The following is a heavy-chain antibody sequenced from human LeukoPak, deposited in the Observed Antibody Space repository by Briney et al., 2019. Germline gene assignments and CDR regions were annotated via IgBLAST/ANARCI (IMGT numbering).Heavy chain of an antibody. V-gene: IGHV4-4*07. CDR1: GGSISNYY. D-gene: IGHD2-15*01. CDR2: KYARGSS. Sequence: PSEALSLTCTVSGGSISNYYWSWIRQPAGKGLEWIGRKYARGSSNYNPPVQSRVTMSVDTSKNQFSLKLRSVTAADTAVYYCARGRYCSADICTGGDSFDIWGQGTMVSVSP. CDR3: ARGRYCSADICTGGDSFDI. J-gene: IGHJ3*02.